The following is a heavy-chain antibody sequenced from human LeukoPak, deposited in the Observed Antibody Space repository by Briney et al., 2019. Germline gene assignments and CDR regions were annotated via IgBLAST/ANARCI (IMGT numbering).Heavy chain of an antibody. J-gene: IGHJ3*02. V-gene: IGHV4-59*01. CDR2: IYYSGNT. CDR3: ARGSRGDGAAFDI. CDR1: GGSISSYN. D-gene: IGHD7-27*01. Sequence: SETLPLTCTVSGGSISSYNWSWIRQPPGKGLEWIGYIYYSGNTNYNPSLKSRVTISLDTSKNQFSLKLNSVTAADTAVYYCARGSRGDGAAFDIWGQGTMVTVSS.